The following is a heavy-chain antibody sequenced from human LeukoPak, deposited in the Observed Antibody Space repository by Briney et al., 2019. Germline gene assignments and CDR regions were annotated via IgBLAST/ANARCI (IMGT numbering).Heavy chain of an antibody. CDR3: TRATYYYDSSGYYYVDYFDY. V-gene: IGHV3-73*01. Sequence: GGSLRLSCAASGFTFSGSAMHWVRQASGKGLEWVGRIRSKANSYATASAASVKCRFTRSRDDSKNTAYLQMNSLKTEDTAVYYCTRATYYYDSSGYYYVDYFDYWGQGTLVTASS. CDR1: GFTFSGSA. CDR2: IRSKANSYAT. J-gene: IGHJ4*02. D-gene: IGHD3-22*01.